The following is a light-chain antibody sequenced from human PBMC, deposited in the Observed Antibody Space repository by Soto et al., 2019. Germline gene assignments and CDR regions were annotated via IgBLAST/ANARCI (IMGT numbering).Light chain of an antibody. J-gene: IGKJ5*01. CDR1: QSVSTY. CDR3: QQHYNWTIT. CDR2: DAS. Sequence: EIVLTQSPAALSLSPGERATLSCRASQSVSTYLAWYQQKPGQAPRLLIFDASIRATGIPARFSGSASGTDFTLTISSIEAEDFAVYYCQQHYNWTITFGQCTRLEIK. V-gene: IGKV3-11*01.